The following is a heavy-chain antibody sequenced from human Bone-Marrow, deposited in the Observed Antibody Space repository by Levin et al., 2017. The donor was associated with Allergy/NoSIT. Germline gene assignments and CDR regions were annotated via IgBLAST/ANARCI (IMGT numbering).Heavy chain of an antibody. D-gene: IGHD2-2*01. J-gene: IGHJ5*02. CDR1: GYTFTSYY. CDR2: INPSGGST. Sequence: GESLKISCKASGYTFTSYYMHWVRQAPGQGLEWMGIINPSGGSTSYAQKFQGRVTMTRDTSTSTVYMELSSLRSEDTAVYYCARSSGYCSSTSCYGNGGWFDPWGQGTLVTVSS. CDR3: ARSSGYCSSTSCYGNGGWFDP. V-gene: IGHV1-46*01.